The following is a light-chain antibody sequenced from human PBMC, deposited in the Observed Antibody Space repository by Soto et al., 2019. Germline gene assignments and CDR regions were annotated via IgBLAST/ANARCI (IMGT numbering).Light chain of an antibody. V-gene: IGLV1-44*01. CDR3: ASWDDSLTVV. J-gene: IGLJ2*01. Sequence: QSVLTQPPSASATPGQRVTISCSGSNSNIGGKTVTWYQQIPGRAPKVVIHSDDQRPSGVPDRFSGSKSGTSASLAISAVQSEDEADYFCASWDDSLTVVFGGGTKLTVL. CDR2: SDD. CDR1: NSNIGGKT.